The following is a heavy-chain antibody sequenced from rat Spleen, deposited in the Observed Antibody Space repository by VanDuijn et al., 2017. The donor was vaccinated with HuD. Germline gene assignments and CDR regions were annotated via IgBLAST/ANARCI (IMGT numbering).Heavy chain of an antibody. CDR2: ISYEGSTT. V-gene: IGHV5-22*01. D-gene: IGHD1-12*02. CDR1: GFTFSDYY. J-gene: IGHJ2*01. CDR3: ATRFYDGIFDY. Sequence: EVHLVESGGGLVQPGRSLKLSCAASGFTFSDYYMAWVRQAPRKGLEWVASISYEGSTTYYGDSVKGRFTISRDNAKNTLYLQMDSLRSEDTATYYCATRFYDGIFDYWGQGVMVTVSS.